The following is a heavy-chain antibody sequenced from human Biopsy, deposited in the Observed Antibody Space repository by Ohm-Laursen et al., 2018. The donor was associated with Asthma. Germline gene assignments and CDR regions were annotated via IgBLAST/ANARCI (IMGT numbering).Heavy chain of an antibody. J-gene: IGHJ4*02. CDR2: IIPIFGPT. Sequence: SVKVSCKASGGTFSSNSINWVRQAPGQGLEWMGRIIPIFGPTNYAQKFQGRVTISADDSTSTAYMELSSLSSEDTALYYCARGPEYVRSSGALDYWSQGTLVTVSS. D-gene: IGHD2-2*01. CDR1: GGTFSSNS. CDR3: ARGPEYVRSSGALDY. V-gene: IGHV1-69*15.